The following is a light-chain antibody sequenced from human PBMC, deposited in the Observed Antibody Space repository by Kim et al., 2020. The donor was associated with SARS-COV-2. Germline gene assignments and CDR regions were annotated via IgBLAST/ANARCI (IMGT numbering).Light chain of an antibody. CDR1: QSISIW. J-gene: IGKJ1*01. V-gene: IGKV1-5*03. CDR2: KAS. Sequence: DIQMTQSPSTLSASVGDRVTITCRASQSISIWLAWYQQKPGKAPKLLIYKASSLETGVPSRFSGSGSGTEFTLTISSLQPDDFATYYCQQYNGYSRTFGQGTKVDIK. CDR3: QQYNGYSRT.